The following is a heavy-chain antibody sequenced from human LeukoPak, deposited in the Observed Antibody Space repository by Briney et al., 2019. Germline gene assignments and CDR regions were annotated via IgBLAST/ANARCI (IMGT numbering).Heavy chain of an antibody. CDR3: ASVYSTGWNFEY. CDR2: INPNNGGT. J-gene: IGHJ4*02. CDR1: GYTFTAYY. D-gene: IGHD6-19*01. Sequence: ASVKVSCKASGYTFTAYYMHWMRQAPGQGLEWMGWINPNNGGTNYAQNFQGRVTMIRDTSISTVYMDLTRLRSDDTAMYYCASVYSTGWNFEYWGQGTLVTVSS. V-gene: IGHV1-2*02.